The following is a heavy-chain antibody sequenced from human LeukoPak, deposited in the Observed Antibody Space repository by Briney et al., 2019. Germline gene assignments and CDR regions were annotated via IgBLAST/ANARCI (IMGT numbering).Heavy chain of an antibody. J-gene: IGHJ5*02. D-gene: IGHD2-15*01. CDR3: AGHRGYCSGVNCYSWFDP. CDR2: IYHSGST. Sequence: KLRETLSLTCTVSGGSTTSNYWSWIRQPPGKGLEWIGFIYHSGSTNYNPSLKSRVTMSVDTSENQVSLKLSSVTAADTAVYYCAGHRGYCSGVNCYSWFDPWGQGTLVTVSS. CDR1: GGSTTSNY. V-gene: IGHV4-59*08.